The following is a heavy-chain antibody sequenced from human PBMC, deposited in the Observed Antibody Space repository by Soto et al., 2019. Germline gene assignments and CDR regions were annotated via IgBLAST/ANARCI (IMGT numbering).Heavy chain of an antibody. CDR2: IRGKANNYAT. J-gene: IGHJ4*02. D-gene: IGHD1-26*01. Sequence: GGSLRLSCAASGLPFSGSAMHWVRQPSGKGLEWDGRIRGKANNYATAYAASVTGRFTISRDDSKNTAYLQMNSLKTEDTAVYYCTSISGNWGQGTLVTVSS. V-gene: IGHV3-73*01. CDR3: TSISGN. CDR1: GLPFSGSA.